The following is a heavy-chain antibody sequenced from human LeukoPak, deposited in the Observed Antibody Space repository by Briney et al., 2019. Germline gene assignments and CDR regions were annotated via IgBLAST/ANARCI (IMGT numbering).Heavy chain of an antibody. CDR3: ARVGYFDQSFDY. V-gene: IGHV3-48*03. D-gene: IGHD3-9*01. CDR1: GFIFDDYG. Sequence: GGSLRLSCVASGFIFDDYGMSWVRQAPGKGLEWVSYISSSGSTIYYADSVKGRFTISRDNAKKSLYLQMNSLRAEDTAVYSCARVGYFDQSFDYWGQGTLVTVSS. J-gene: IGHJ4*02. CDR2: ISSSGSTI.